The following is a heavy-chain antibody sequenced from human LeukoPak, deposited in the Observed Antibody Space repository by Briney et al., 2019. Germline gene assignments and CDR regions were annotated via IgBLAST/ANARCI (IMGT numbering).Heavy chain of an antibody. J-gene: IGHJ4*02. CDR1: GASVSSSSYY. Sequence: NPSQTLSLTCTVSGASVSSSSYYWSWIRQPAGKGLEWIGHMYTSGGTNYNPSLKSRVTISVDTSKNQFSLKLSSVTAADTAVYYCASIPPGGWIQLVDWGQGTLVTVSS. CDR3: ASIPPGGWIQLVD. V-gene: IGHV4-61*09. CDR2: MYTSGGT. D-gene: IGHD5-18*01.